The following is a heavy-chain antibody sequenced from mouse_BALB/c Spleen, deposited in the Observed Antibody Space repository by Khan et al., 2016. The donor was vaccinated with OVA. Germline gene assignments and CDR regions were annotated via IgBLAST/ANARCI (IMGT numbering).Heavy chain of an antibody. CDR3: ARYDGYYY. D-gene: IGHD2-3*01. CDR1: GYSITSDYA. Sequence: EVQLQESGPGLVKPSQSLSLTCTVTGYSITSDYAWNWIRQFPGNKLEWMGYISYSGSTSYNPSLKSRISITRDTSKNQFFLQLNSVTTEDTATYYCARYDGYYYWGQGTTLTVSS. CDR2: ISYSGST. V-gene: IGHV3-2*02. J-gene: IGHJ2*01.